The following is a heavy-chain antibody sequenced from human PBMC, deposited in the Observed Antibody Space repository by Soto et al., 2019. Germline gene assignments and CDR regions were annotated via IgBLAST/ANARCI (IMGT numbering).Heavy chain of an antibody. V-gene: IGHV4-39*01. CDR2: ISSSGST. D-gene: IGHD3-9*01. CDR1: GGSISSSSYS. Sequence: QLQLQESGPGLVKPSETLSLTCTVSGGSISSSSYSWGWIRQPPGKGLEWIGSISSSGSTYYKPSLKSRVAMSVDTSKDQFSIKLTSVTAADTAVYYCARRNWFYFDYWGQGTLVTVSS. CDR3: ARRNWFYFDY. J-gene: IGHJ4*02.